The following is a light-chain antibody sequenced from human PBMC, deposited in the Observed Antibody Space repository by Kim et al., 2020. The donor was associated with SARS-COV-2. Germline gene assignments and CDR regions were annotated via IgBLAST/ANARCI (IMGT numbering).Light chain of an antibody. CDR3: QSYDSSNWV. J-gene: IGLJ3*02. V-gene: IGLV6-57*03. Sequence: GKAVPLPCPRSSGSIASTYVQWYRQRPARAPTTVIYEDNQRPSGVPDRFSGSIDSSSNSASLTISGLKTEDEADYYCQSYDSSNWVFGGGTQLTVL. CDR1: SGSIASTY. CDR2: EDN.